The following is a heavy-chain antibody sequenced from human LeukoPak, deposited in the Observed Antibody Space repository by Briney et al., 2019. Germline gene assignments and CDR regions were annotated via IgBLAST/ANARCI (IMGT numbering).Heavy chain of an antibody. CDR3: AKDLGVGATPEYFQH. V-gene: IGHV3-23*01. J-gene: IGHJ1*01. D-gene: IGHD1-26*01. CDR1: GFPFSSYA. Sequence: GGSLRLSCAASGFPFSSYAMSWVRQAPGKGLEWVSAISGSGGSTYYADSVKGRFTISRDNSKNTLYLQMNSLRAEDTAVYYCAKDLGVGATPEYFQHWGQGTLVTVSS. CDR2: ISGSGGST.